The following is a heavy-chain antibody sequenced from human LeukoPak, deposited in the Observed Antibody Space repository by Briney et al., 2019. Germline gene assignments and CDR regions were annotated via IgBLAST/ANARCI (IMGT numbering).Heavy chain of an antibody. CDR3: ARGRDSDYAFDY. Sequence: GGSLRLSCAASGFTFSGYTINCVRQAPGKGLEWVSSISSGSTNIYYADSVKGRFTISRDNAKNSLYLQMNSLRDEDTAVYYCARGRDSDYAFDYWGQGTLVTVSS. D-gene: IGHD4-17*01. CDR2: ISSGSTNI. J-gene: IGHJ4*02. V-gene: IGHV3-21*01. CDR1: GFTFSGYT.